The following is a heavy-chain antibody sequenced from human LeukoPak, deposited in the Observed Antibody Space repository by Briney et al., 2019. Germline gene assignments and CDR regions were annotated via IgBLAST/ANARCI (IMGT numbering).Heavy chain of an antibody. CDR3: AREGGPVGAPPPGFDY. CDR1: GFTFSSYW. D-gene: IGHD1-26*01. Sequence: GGSLRLSCAASGFTFSSYWMSWVRQAPGKGLEWVANIKQDGSEKYYVDSVKGRFTISRDNAKNSLYLQMNSLRAEDTAVYYCAREGGPVGAPPPGFDYWGQGTLVTVSS. J-gene: IGHJ4*02. CDR2: IKQDGSEK. V-gene: IGHV3-7*01.